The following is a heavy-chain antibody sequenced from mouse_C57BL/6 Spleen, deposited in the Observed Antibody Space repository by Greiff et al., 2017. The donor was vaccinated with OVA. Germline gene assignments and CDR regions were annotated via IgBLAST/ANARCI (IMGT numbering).Heavy chain of an antibody. Sequence: EVQLQQSVAELVRPGASVKLSCTASGFNIKNTYMPWVKQRPEQGLEWIGRIDPANGNTKYAPKFQGKATITADTSSNTAYLQLSSLTSEDTAIYYCARWGLGRFDYWGQGTTLTVSS. CDR2: IDPANGNT. CDR3: ARWGLGRFDY. J-gene: IGHJ2*01. D-gene: IGHD4-1*01. CDR1: GFNIKNTY. V-gene: IGHV14-3*01.